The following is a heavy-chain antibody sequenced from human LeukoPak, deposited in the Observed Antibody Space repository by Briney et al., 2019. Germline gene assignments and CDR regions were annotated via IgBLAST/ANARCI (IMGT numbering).Heavy chain of an antibody. V-gene: IGHV1-18*01. CDR3: ARDCSGGTCYTSY. CDR2: ISSNSDNT. J-gene: IGHJ4*02. D-gene: IGHD2-15*01. Sequence: ASVKVSCKATGYTFTSYGISWVRQAPGQGLEWVGWISSNSDNTNYAQKLQGRVTMTTDTSTSTAYMELRSLRSDDTAVYYCARDCSGGTCYTSYWGQGTLVTVSS. CDR1: GYTFTSYG.